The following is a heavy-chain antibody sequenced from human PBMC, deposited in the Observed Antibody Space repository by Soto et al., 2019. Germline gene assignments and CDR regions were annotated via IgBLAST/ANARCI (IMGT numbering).Heavy chain of an antibody. CDR3: VLSSGIAGTTVDFSNF. CDR2: IIGKESYT. Sequence: GGSLRLSCSASGPTFIDYVLHWVRQAPGGGLQYVEGIIGKESYTYYVDSVRGRFTVSRDNSRNTLYLQMSGLRDDDTALYYCVLSSGIAGTTVDFSNFWGQGTLVTVSS. J-gene: IGHJ4*02. V-gene: IGHV3-64D*08. CDR1: GPTFIDYV. D-gene: IGHD1-20*01.